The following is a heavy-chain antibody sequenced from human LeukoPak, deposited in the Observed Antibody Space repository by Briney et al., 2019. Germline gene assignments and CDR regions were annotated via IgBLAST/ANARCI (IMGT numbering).Heavy chain of an antibody. Sequence: SETLSLTCTVSGGSISSSSYYWGWIRQPPGKGLEWIGSIYYSGSTYYNPSLKSRVAISVDTSNNRLSLKLSSVTAADTAVYYCARGNPFPPYSSSSLFDYWGQGTLVAVSS. CDR1: GGSISSSSYY. J-gene: IGHJ4*02. CDR2: IYYSGST. V-gene: IGHV4-39*07. CDR3: ARGNPFPPYSSSSLFDY. D-gene: IGHD6-6*01.